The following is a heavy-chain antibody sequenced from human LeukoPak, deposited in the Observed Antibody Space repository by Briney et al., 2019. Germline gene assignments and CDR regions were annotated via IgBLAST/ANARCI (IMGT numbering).Heavy chain of an antibody. CDR2: ISAYNGNT. D-gene: IGHD6-13*01. J-gene: IGHJ4*02. Sequence: ASVKVSCKASGYTFTGYYMHWVRQAPGQGLEWMGWISAYNGNTNYAQKLQGRVTMTTDTSTSTAYMELRSPRSDDTAVYYCARDLTIAAAGTYGYWGQGTLVTVSS. V-gene: IGHV1-18*04. CDR1: GYTFTGYY. CDR3: ARDLTIAAAGTYGY.